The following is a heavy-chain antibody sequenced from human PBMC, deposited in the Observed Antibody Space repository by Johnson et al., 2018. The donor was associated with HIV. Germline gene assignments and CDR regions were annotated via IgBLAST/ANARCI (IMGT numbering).Heavy chain of an antibody. CDR2: IYSGGST. CDR1: GFTFSSYW. Sequence: EVQLVESGGGLVQPGGSLRLSCAASGFTFSSYWMSWVRQAPGKGLEWVSIIYSGGSTYYADSVKGRFTISRDNSKNTLYLQMNSLRAEDTAVYHCARATRGGTYYNFWNAYAFVMWGQGTMVTVSS. V-gene: IGHV3-66*02. CDR3: ARATRGGTYYNFWNAYAFVM. J-gene: IGHJ3*02. D-gene: IGHD3-3*01.